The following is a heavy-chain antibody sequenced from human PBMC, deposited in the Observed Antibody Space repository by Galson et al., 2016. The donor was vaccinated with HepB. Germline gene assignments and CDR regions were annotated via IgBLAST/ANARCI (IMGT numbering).Heavy chain of an antibody. CDR3: ARDNKWLFSYYFYYSMDV. Sequence: SLRLSCAASGFSFSNYWMSWVRQSPGKGLEWVANIKQDGSENYYVDSVKGRFTISRDNAKNSLYLHMNSLRAEDTAVYYCARDNKWLFSYYFYYSMDVWGQGTTVTVSS. CDR1: GFSFSNYW. CDR2: IKQDGSEN. D-gene: IGHD3-22*01. J-gene: IGHJ6*02. V-gene: IGHV3-7*01.